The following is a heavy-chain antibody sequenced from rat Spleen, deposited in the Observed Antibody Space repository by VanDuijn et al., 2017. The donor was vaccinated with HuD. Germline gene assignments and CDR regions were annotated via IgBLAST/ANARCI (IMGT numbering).Heavy chain of an antibody. Sequence: EVQLVESGGGLVQPGRSMKLSCAASGFTFSDSDMAWVRQAPTKGLEWVASISPSGGSTYYRDSVKGRFTLSRDNAESTLYLQMDSLRSDDTATYYCASLMMTFDYWGQGVMVTVSS. CDR3: ASLMMTFDY. D-gene: IGHD1-12*01. V-gene: IGHV5-25*01. CDR2: ISPSGGST. CDR1: GFTFSDSD. J-gene: IGHJ2*01.